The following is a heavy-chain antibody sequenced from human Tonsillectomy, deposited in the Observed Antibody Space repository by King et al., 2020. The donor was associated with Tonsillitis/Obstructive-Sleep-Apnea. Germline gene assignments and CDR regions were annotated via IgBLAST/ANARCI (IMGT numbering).Heavy chain of an antibody. V-gene: IGHV4-4*02. CDR3: ARGHYCSGGSCYVFDY. CDR2: IYHSGST. Sequence: VQLQESGPGLVKPSGTLSLTCAVSGDSISSSDWWSWVRQPPGQGLEWIGEIYHSGSTNYNPSLKSRVTISVDKSNSQFSLKLSSVTAADTAVYYCARGHYCSGGSCYVFDYWGQGTLVTVSS. CDR1: GDSISSSDW. D-gene: IGHD2-15*01. J-gene: IGHJ4*02.